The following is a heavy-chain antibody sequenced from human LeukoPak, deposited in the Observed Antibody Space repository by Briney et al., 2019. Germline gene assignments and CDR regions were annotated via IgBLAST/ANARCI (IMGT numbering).Heavy chain of an antibody. J-gene: IGHJ3*02. Sequence: GASVKVSCKASGYTFTGYYMHWVRQAPGQGLEWMGWINPNSGGTNYAQKFQGRVTLTRDTSISTAYMELTSLRSDDTAVYYCTREAGLFDIWGQGTMVAVSS. CDR1: GYTFTGYY. D-gene: IGHD6-25*01. V-gene: IGHV1-2*02. CDR2: INPNSGGT. CDR3: TREAGLFDI.